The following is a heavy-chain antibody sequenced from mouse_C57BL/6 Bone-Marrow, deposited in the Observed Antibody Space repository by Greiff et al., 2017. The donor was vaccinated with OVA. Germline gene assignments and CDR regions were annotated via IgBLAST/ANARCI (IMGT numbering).Heavy chain of an antibody. V-gene: IGHV1-62-2*01. CDR3: ARHEGALFTFDY. CDR2: FYPGSGSI. Sequence: VQLQQSGAELVKPGASVKLSCKASGYTFTEYTIHWVKQRSGQGLEWIGWFYPGSGSIKYNEKVKDKATLTADKSSSTVYMVLSRVTSEDSAVYFCARHEGALFTFDYWGQGTTLTVSS. CDR1: GYTFTEYT. J-gene: IGHJ2*01.